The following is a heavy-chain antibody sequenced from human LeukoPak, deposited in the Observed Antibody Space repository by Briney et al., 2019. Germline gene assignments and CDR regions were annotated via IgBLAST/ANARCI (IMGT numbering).Heavy chain of an antibody. J-gene: IGHJ5*02. CDR3: ARVGGSSWYSGLNWFDP. CDR2: INHGGST. CDR1: GGSFSGYY. Sequence: SETLSLTCAVYGGSFSGYYWSWIRQPPGKGLEWIGEINHGGSTNYNPSLKSRVTISVDTSKNQFSLKLSSVTAADTAVYYCARVGGSSWYSGLNWFDPWGQETLVTVSS. V-gene: IGHV4-34*01. D-gene: IGHD6-13*01.